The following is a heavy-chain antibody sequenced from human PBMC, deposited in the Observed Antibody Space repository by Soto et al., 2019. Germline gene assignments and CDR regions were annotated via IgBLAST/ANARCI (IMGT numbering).Heavy chain of an antibody. J-gene: IGHJ4*02. D-gene: IGHD2-21*02. CDR3: AKDRRKWGDSPFEK. CDR1: GFTFSKFG. Sequence: QVQLVESGGGVVQPGRSLRLSCAASGFTFSKFGMHWLRQAPGRGLEWVAGISNDGSDEYYVDSVKGRFNISRDNSKITLSLQMNSLRFEDTAVYFGAKDRRKWGDSPFEKWGQGTLVTVSS. CDR2: ISNDGSDE. V-gene: IGHV3-30*18.